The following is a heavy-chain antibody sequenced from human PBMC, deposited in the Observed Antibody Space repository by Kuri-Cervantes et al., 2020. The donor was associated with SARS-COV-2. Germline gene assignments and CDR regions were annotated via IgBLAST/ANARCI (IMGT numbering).Heavy chain of an antibody. CDR1: GGSIASSY. J-gene: IGHJ4*02. Sequence: SETLSLTCIVSGGSIASSYWSWVRQPPGKGLEWIGYIYYSGTTNYNPSFQSQVTISVDTSKNQFSLKLSSVTAADTAVYYCARDWRTVAGKNWGQGTLVTVSS. CDR2: IYYSGTT. D-gene: IGHD6-19*01. V-gene: IGHV4-59*01. CDR3: ARDWRTVAGKN.